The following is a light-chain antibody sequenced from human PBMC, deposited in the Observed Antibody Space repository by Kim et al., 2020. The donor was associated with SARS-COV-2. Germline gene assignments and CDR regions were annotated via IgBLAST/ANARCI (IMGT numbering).Light chain of an antibody. J-gene: IGKJ4*01. CDR1: QGIRNY. V-gene: IGKV1-27*01. CDR3: QKYNIVPLT. CDR2: AAS. Sequence: ESIGDRVTSTCRASQGIRNYLAWYQQKPGKVPQLLIYAASTLQPGVPTRFSGSGFGTDFSLTISGLQAEDVATYYCQKYNIVPLTFGGGTKVDIK.